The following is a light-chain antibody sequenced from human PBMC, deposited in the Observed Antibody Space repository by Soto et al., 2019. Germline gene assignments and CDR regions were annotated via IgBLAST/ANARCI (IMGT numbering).Light chain of an antibody. CDR3: QQYYSYPRVT. Sequence: IRMTQSPSSLSASIGDRVTITCPASQGISSYLAWYQQKPGKAPKLLIYAASTLQSGVPSRFSGSGSGTDFTLTISCLQSEDFATYYCQQYYSYPRVTFGQGTRLEIK. CDR1: QGISSY. J-gene: IGKJ5*01. V-gene: IGKV1-8*01. CDR2: AAS.